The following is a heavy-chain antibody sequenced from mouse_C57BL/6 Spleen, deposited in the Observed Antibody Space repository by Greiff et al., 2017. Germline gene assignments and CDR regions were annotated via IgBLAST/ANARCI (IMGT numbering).Heavy chain of an antibody. D-gene: IGHD3-1*01. Sequence: VQLQQSGPELVKPGDSVKISCKASGYSFTGYFMNWVMQSHGKSLEWIGRINPYNGDTFYNQKFKGKATLTVDKSSSTAHMELRSLTSEGSADYYCARSGFDYWGQGTTLTVSS. CDR3: ARSGFDY. CDR1: GYSFTGYF. V-gene: IGHV1-20*01. J-gene: IGHJ2*01. CDR2: INPYNGDT.